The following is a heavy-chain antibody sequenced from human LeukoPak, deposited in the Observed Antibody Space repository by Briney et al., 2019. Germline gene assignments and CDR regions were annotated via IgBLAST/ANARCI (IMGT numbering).Heavy chain of an antibody. V-gene: IGHV1-46*01. CDR3: AIPPFSSSWSDYYYYYGMDV. J-gene: IGHJ6*02. D-gene: IGHD6-13*01. CDR1: GYTFTSYY. Sequence: GASVKVSCKASGYTFTSYYMHWVRQAPGQGPEWMGIINPSGGSTSYAQKFQGRVTMTRDTSTSTVYMELSSLRSEDTAVYYCAIPPFSSSWSDYYYYYGMDVWGQGTTVTVSS. CDR2: INPSGGST.